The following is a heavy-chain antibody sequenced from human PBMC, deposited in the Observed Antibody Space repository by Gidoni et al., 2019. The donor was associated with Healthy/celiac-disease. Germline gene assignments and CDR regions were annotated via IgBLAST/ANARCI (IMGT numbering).Heavy chain of an antibody. CDR3: AKETIWNYFGFDY. CDR2: IRYDGSNK. V-gene: IGHV3-30*02. CDR1: GLTFSIYG. J-gene: IGHJ4*02. D-gene: IGHD1-7*01. Sequence: QVQLVESGGCVVQPGRSLRLSCAASGLTFSIYGMHWVRQAAGKGLEWVAFIRYDGSNKYYADSVKGRFTISRDNSKNTLYLQMNSLRAEDTAVYYCAKETIWNYFGFDYWGQGTLVTVSS.